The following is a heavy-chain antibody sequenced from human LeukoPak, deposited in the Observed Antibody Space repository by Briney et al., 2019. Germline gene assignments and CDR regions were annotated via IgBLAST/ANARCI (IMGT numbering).Heavy chain of an antibody. CDR3: AREGRAHDAFDI. CDR2: IKQDGSEK. V-gene: IGHV3-7*01. CDR1: GFTFSSFW. J-gene: IGHJ3*02. Sequence: GGSLRLSCAASGFTFSSFWMGWVRQTPGKRLEWVANIKQDGSEKYYVDSVKGRFTISRDNAKNSLYLQMNSLRAEDTAVYHCAREGRAHDAFDIWGQGTMVTVSS.